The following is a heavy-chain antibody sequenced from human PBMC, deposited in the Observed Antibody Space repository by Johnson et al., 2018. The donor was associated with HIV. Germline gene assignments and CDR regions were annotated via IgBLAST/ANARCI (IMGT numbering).Heavy chain of an antibody. CDR2: IYSGGST. CDR3: ARERSIAASPAFDI. D-gene: IGHD6-6*01. V-gene: IGHV3-53*01. J-gene: IGHJ3*02. CDR1: GLSVSYGY. Sequence: VQLVESGGGLIQPGGSLRLSCAASGLSVSYGYMTWFRQAPGKGLEWVSVIYSGGSTYYADSVKGRFTISRDNAKNSLYLQMNSLRAEDTAVYYCARERSIAASPAFDIWGQGTMVTVSS.